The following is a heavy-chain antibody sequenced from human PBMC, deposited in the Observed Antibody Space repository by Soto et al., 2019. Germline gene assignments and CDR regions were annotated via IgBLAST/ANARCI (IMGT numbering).Heavy chain of an antibody. CDR3: AVDNWNERGMDV. Sequence: QVQMVQSGPEVRKPGSSVKVSCKASRGAFTTYAISWVRQTPGQGLEWMGGIIPMVGTTNYAQKCQGRLAITEDESTSTAYMALSSLRSDETAMFYCAVDNWNERGMDVWCQGTTVSVSS. J-gene: IGHJ6*02. V-gene: IGHV1-69*01. D-gene: IGHD1-20*01. CDR1: RGAFTTYA. CDR2: IIPMVGTT.